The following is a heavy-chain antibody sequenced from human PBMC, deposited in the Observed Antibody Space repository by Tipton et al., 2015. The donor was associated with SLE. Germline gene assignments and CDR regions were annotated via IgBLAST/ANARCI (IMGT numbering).Heavy chain of an antibody. CDR3: AKSPPRGSGSLLYYFDY. Sequence: SLRLSCAASGFTLSSYGMHWVRQAPGKGLEWVAFIRYDGSNKYYADSVKGRFTISRDNSKNTLYLQMNSLRAEDTAVYYCAKSPPRGSGSLLYYFDYWGQGALVTVSS. D-gene: IGHD3-10*01. J-gene: IGHJ4*02. CDR1: GFTLSSYG. V-gene: IGHV3-30*02. CDR2: IRYDGSNK.